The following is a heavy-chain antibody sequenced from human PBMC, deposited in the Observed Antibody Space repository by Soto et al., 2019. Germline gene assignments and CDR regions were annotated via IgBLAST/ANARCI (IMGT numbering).Heavy chain of an antibody. CDR3: ARGALEWLRNWFDP. V-gene: IGHV4-34*01. Sequence: LSLTCAVYGGSFSGYYWSWIRQPPGKGLEWIGEIDHSGSTNYNPVLKSRVTISVDTPKNQFSLRLNSVTAADTAVYYCARGALEWLRNWFDPWGQGTLVTVSS. CDR1: GGSFSGYY. J-gene: IGHJ5*02. CDR2: IDHSGST. D-gene: IGHD3-3*01.